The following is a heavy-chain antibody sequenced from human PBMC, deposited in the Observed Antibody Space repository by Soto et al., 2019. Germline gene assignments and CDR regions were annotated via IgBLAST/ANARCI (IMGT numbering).Heavy chain of an antibody. CDR1: GGSISSYY. Sequence: SETLSLTCPVSGGSISSYYWSWIRQPPGKGLEWIGYIYYSGSTNYNPSLKSRVTISVDTSKNQFSLKLSSVTAADTAVYYCARLGFGELLDYWGQGTLVTVSS. V-gene: IGHV4-59*08. J-gene: IGHJ4*02. D-gene: IGHD3-10*01. CDR3: ARLGFGELLDY. CDR2: IYYSGST.